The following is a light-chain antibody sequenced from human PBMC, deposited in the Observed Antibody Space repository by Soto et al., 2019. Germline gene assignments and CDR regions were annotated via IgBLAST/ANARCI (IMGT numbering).Light chain of an antibody. CDR2: EGS. V-gene: IGLV2-18*02. Sequence: QSALTQPPSVSGSPGQSVTISCTGTSTDFVSYNRVSWYQQPPGTAPKLIIYEGSKRPSGISNRFSGSKSGNTASLIISGLQGDDEGDYYCCAYVSSNTLLFGGGTQLTVL. CDR1: STDFVSYNR. CDR3: CAYVSSNTLL. J-gene: IGLJ3*02.